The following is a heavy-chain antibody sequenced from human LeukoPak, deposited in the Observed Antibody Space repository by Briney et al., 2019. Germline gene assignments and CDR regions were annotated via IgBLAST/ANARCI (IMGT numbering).Heavy chain of an antibody. J-gene: IGHJ4*02. V-gene: IGHV3-15*01. D-gene: IGHD2-15*01. CDR1: GFTFSNAC. CDR3: TTDLAKIVTRDY. Sequence: GGSLRLSCAASGFTFSNACMSWVRQAPGKGLEWVGRIKSKTDGGTTDYAAPVKGRFTISRDDSKNTLYLQMNSLKTEDTAVYYCTTDLAKIVTRDYWGQGTLVTVSS. CDR2: IKSKTDGGTT.